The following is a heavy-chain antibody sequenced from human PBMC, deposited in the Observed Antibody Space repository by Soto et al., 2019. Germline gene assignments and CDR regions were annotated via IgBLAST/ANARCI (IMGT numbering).Heavy chain of an antibody. J-gene: IGHJ5*02. CDR3: VHPRSTVQIPPT. CDR2: ISSNGDST. CDR1: GFTFSMFS. V-gene: IGHV3-64D*06. Sequence: GSLRLSCSASGFTFSMFSMHWVRQASGKGLEYVSGISSNGDSTYYADSVKGRFTISRDSSKNTLYLQMSSLRAVDTAVYYCVHPRSTVQIPPTWGQGTLVTVSS. D-gene: IGHD4-17*01.